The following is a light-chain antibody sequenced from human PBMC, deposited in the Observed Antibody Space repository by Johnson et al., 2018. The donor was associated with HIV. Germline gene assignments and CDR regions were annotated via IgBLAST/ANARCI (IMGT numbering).Light chain of an antibody. CDR3: GTWDSSLSTYV. Sequence: QSVLTQPPSVSAAPGQKVTISCSGSSSNIGNNYVSWYQQLPGTAPKVLIHENNKRPSGIPDRFSGSKSGTSATLGITALQTGDEADYYCGTWDSSLSTYVFGTGPKVTVL. CDR2: ENN. V-gene: IGLV1-51*02. J-gene: IGLJ1*01. CDR1: SSNIGNNY.